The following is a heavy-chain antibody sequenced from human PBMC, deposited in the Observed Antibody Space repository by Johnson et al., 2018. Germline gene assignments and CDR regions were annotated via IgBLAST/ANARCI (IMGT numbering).Heavy chain of an antibody. D-gene: IGHD1-14*01. CDR2: VISKADGGTT. CDR1: GFTFNSAW. V-gene: IGHV3-15*01. Sequence: VQLVESWGDLVKPGGSLRLSCAASGFTFNSAWMSWVRQAPGKGLEWVARVISKADGGTTYYAAPVKGRFAVSSDDSMNTVSLQMNSLNTEDTAVYSCATGTTGRYSKNAFNIWGQGTIVTVSS. CDR3: ATGTTGRYSKNAFNI. J-gene: IGHJ3*02.